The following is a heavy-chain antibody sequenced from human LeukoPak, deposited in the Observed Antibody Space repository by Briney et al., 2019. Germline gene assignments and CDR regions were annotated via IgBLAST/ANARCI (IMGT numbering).Heavy chain of an antibody. Sequence: GGSLRLSCAASGFTFSSYGMHWVRQAPGKGLECVAVIWYDGSSKYYADSVKGRFTISRDNSKNTLYLQMNSLRAEDTAVYYCARLTGGYDSISHYYYYYGMDVWGQGTTVTVSS. CDR2: IWYDGSSK. CDR3: ARLTGGYDSISHYYYYYGMDV. D-gene: IGHD5-12*01. J-gene: IGHJ6*02. CDR1: GFTFSSYG. V-gene: IGHV3-33*01.